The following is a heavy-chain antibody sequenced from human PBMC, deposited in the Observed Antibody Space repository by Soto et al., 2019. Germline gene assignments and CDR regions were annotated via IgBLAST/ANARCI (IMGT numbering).Heavy chain of an antibody. CDR1: GGSISSGGYY. V-gene: IGHV4-31*03. CDR2: IYYSGST. Sequence: SETLSLTCTVSGGSISSGGYYWSWIRQHPGKGLEWIGYIYYSGSTYYNPSLKSRVTISVDTSKNQFSLKLSSVTAADTAVYYCASLPGYYYGSGSTKWTDVYYYYGMDVWGQGTTVTVSS. D-gene: IGHD3-10*01. J-gene: IGHJ6*02. CDR3: ASLPGYYYGSGSTKWTDVYYYYGMDV.